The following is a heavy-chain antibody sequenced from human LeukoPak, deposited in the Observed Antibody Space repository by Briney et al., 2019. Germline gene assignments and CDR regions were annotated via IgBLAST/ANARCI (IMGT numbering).Heavy chain of an antibody. V-gene: IGHV4-59*08. D-gene: IGHD3-22*01. CDR3: ARGPYSYDSSGAFDI. Sequence: SETLSLTCTVSGGSISSYYWSWIRQPPGKGLEWIGYIYYSGSTNYNPSLKSRVTISVDTSKNQFSLKLSSVTAADTTVYFCARGPYSYDSSGAFDIWGQGTMVTVSS. CDR2: IYYSGST. J-gene: IGHJ3*02. CDR1: GGSISSYY.